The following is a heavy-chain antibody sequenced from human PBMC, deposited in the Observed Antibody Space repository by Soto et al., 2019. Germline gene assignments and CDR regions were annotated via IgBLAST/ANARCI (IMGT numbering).Heavy chain of an antibody. Sequence: PXESLRLSCAASGFTFSDYYMSWIRQAPGKGLEWLSYMSDSGSTIYYADSVKGRFTISRDNAKNSLYLQMNNLRVEDSAVYYCARYVAALDYWGRGTLVTVSS. CDR1: GFTFSDYY. CDR2: MSDSGSTI. CDR3: ARYVAALDY. J-gene: IGHJ4*02. V-gene: IGHV3-11*01. D-gene: IGHD6-13*01.